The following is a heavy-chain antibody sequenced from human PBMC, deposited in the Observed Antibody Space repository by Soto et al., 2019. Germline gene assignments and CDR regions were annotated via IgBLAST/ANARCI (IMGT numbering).Heavy chain of an antibody. CDR3: ARGLKRFLDRAPIYYYYGMDV. CDR2: INHSGST. CDR1: GGSFSGYY. Sequence: LETLSLTCAVYGGSFSGYYWSWIRQPPGKGLEWIGEINHSGSTNYNPSLKSRVTISVDTSKNQFSLKLSSVTAADTAVYYCARGLKRFLDRAPIYYYYGMDVWGQGTTVTVSS. V-gene: IGHV4-34*01. J-gene: IGHJ6*02. D-gene: IGHD3-3*01.